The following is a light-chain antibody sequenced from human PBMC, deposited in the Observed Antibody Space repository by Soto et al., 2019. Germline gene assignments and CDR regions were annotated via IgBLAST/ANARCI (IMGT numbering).Light chain of an antibody. CDR2: GAS. V-gene: IGKV1-39*01. CDR3: QRRYSMPLT. CDR1: QRISTS. Sequence: DIQMTQSPSSLSAAVGDRVAITCRASQRISTSLNWYQQRPGKSPELLIYGASDLHSGAPYRFSGLGSGTVYTLSIGNLQPEDFATYYWQRRYSMPLTFGGGTKVEIK. J-gene: IGKJ4*01.